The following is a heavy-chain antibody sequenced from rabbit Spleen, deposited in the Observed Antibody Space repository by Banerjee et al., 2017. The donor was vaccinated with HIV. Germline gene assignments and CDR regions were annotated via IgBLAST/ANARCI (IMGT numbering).Heavy chain of an antibody. Sequence: QSLEESGGDLVKPGASLTLTCTASGASFSSSSYMCWVRQAPGKGLEWIACITIGSSGFTYFATWAKGRFTCSKTSSTTVTLQMTRLTAADTATYFCARDTSSSFSSYGMDLWGPGTLVTVS. CDR2: ITIGSSGFT. J-gene: IGHJ6*01. D-gene: IGHD1-1*01. CDR1: GASFSSSSY. CDR3: ARDTSSSFSSYGMDL. V-gene: IGHV1S40*01.